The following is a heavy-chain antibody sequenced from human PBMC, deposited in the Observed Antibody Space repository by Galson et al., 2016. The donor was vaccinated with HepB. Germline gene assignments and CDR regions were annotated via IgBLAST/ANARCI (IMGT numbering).Heavy chain of an antibody. D-gene: IGHD6-13*01. CDR1: GYYFPSYG. CDR2: ISGNT. J-gene: IGHJ4*02. V-gene: IGHV1-18*04. CDR3: ARDSNHAPDY. Sequence: SVKVSCKASGYYFPSYGISWVRQAPGQGLEWMGWISGNTKYAQKFQGRVTMTTDTSTSTAYMELRSLSSDDTAVYYCARDSNHAPDYWGQGTLVTVSS.